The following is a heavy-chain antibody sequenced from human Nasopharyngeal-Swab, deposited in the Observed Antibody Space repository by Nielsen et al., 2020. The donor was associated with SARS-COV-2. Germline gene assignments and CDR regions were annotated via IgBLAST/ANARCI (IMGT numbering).Heavy chain of an antibody. CDR3: ARAAAGTYRNWFDP. V-gene: IGHV3-30-3*01. CDR2: ISYDGSNK. J-gene: IGHJ5*02. Sequence: VRQAPGKGLEWVAVISYDGSNKYYADSVKGRFTISRDNSKNTLYLQMNSLRAEDTAVYYCARAAAGTYRNWFDPWGQGTLVTVSS. D-gene: IGHD6-13*01.